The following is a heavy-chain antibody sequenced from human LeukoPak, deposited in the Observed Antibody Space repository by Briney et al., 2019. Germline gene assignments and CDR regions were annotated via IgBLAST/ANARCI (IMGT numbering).Heavy chain of an antibody. J-gene: IGHJ4*02. CDR2: IYGSGST. CDR1: TGSISGYY. V-gene: IGHV4-4*07. CDR3: ARTERGVIIVGY. D-gene: IGHD3-10*01. Sequence: SETLSLTCTVSTGSISGYYWGWLRQPAGKGLEWIGRIYGSGSTNYNPSLKSRVTMSVDTSKSQFSLNLSSVTAADTAVYYCARTERGVIIVGYWGQGTLVTVSS.